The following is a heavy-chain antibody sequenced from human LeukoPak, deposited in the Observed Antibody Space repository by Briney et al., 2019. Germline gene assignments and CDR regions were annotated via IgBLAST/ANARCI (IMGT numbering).Heavy chain of an antibody. D-gene: IGHD2/OR15-2a*01. CDR1: GGSIRSSYYY. V-gene: IGHV4-39*07. CDR3: ARDRRRASMGYYYYGMDV. J-gene: IGHJ6*02. CDR2: IYDSGST. Sequence: SETLSLTCTVSGGSIRSSYYYWGWIRQPPGKGLEWIGSIYDSGSTYYNPSLKSRVTISVDTSKNQFSLKLNSVTAADTAVYYCARDRRRASMGYYYYGMDVWGQGTTVTVSS.